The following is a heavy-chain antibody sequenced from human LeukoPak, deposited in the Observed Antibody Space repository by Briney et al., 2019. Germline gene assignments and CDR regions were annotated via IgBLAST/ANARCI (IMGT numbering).Heavy chain of an antibody. V-gene: IGHV1-2*02. J-gene: IGHJ4*02. CDR3: ARGTYCSSTSCYPLFDY. D-gene: IGHD2-2*01. Sequence: ASVKVSCKASGYTFTGYYMRWVRQAPGQGLEWMGWINPNSGGTNYAQKFQGRVTMTRDTSISTAYMELSRLRSDDTAVYYCARGTYCSSTSCYPLFDYWGQGTLVTVSS. CDR1: GYTFTGYY. CDR2: INPNSGGT.